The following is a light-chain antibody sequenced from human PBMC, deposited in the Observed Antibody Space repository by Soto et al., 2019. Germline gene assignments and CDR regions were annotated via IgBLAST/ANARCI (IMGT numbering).Light chain of an antibody. J-gene: IGLJ1*01. CDR1: SANIGTNY. Sequence: QFVLTQPPSASGTPGQGVTISCSGVSANIGTNYVNWYQQLPGTAPKLLIHSNNQRPAGVPDRFSGSKSGTSASLAISGLRSEDEAEYFCASWDGSLNGRFVFGSGTKVTVL. V-gene: IGLV1-47*02. CDR3: ASWDGSLNGRFV. CDR2: SNN.